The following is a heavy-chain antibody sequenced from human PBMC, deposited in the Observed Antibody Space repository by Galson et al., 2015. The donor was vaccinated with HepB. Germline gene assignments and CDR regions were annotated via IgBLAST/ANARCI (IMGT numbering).Heavy chain of an antibody. D-gene: IGHD1-26*01. Sequence: SVKVSCKASGGTFSSYAISWVRQAPGQGLEWMGRIIPILGIANYAQKFQGRVTITADKSTSTAYMELSSLRSEDTAVYYCARDKEGWGLVLWGRGTLVTVSS. V-gene: IGHV1-69*04. CDR1: GGTFSSYA. CDR2: IIPILGIA. CDR3: ARDKEGWGLVL. J-gene: IGHJ2*01.